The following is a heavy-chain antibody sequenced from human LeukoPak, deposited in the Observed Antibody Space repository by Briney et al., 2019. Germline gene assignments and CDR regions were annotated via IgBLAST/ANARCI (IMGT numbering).Heavy chain of an antibody. CDR2: IYYSGST. Sequence: PSETLSLTCTVSGGSISSYYWGWIRQPPGKGLEWIGYIYYSGSTNYNPSLKSRVTISVDTSKNQFSLKLSSVTAADTAVYYCARRGILTGYYFFDYWGQGTLVTVSS. CDR1: GGSISSYY. V-gene: IGHV4-59*08. J-gene: IGHJ4*02. CDR3: ARRGILTGYYFFDY. D-gene: IGHD3-9*01.